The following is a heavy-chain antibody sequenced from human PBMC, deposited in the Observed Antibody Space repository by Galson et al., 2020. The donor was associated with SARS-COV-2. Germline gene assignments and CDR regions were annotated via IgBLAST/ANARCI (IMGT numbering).Heavy chain of an antibody. J-gene: IGHJ4*02. D-gene: IGHD1-7*01. V-gene: IGHV4-59*08. Sequence: LSLTCAVSGGSVTSYYWSWIRQPPGKGLEWIGYIYYSGSTSYNPSLKSRVTISVGTSKNQFSLKLSSVTAADTAVYYCARLVRGNYQMEHFDYWGQGTLVTVSS. CDR1: GGSVTSYY. CDR2: IYYSGST. CDR3: ARLVRGNYQMEHFDY.